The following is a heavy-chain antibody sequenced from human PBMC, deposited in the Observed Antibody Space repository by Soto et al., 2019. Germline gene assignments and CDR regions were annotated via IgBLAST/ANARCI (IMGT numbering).Heavy chain of an antibody. CDR1: GGTFSSYA. D-gene: IGHD3-22*01. V-gene: IGHV1-69*06. CDR3: ASNTYDSSGYYREEAFDI. CDR2: IIPIFGTA. J-gene: IGHJ3*02. Sequence: QVQLVQSGAEVKKPGSSVKVSCKASGGTFSSYAISWVRQAPGQGLEWMGGIIPIFGTANYAQKFQGRVTMTTDTSTSTAYMELRSLRSDDTAVYYCASNTYDSSGYYREEAFDIWGQGTMVTVSS.